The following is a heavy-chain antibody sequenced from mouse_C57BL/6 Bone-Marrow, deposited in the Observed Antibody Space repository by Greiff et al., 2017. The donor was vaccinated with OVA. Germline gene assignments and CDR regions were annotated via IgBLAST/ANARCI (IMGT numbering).Heavy chain of an antibody. V-gene: IGHV1-81*01. Sequence: QVQLQQSGAELARPGASVKLSCKASGYTFTSYGISWVKQRTGQGLEWIGEIYPRSGNTYYNEKFKGKATLTADKSSSTAYMELRSLTSEDSAVYFCATNWDRTLGYVDVWGTGTTVTVSS. J-gene: IGHJ1*03. CDR2: IYPRSGNT. D-gene: IGHD4-1*01. CDR3: ATNWDRTLGYVDV. CDR1: GYTFTSYG.